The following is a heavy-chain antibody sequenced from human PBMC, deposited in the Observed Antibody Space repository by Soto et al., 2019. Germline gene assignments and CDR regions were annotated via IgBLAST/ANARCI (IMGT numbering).Heavy chain of an antibody. V-gene: IGHV1-18*04. J-gene: IGHJ6*02. Sequence: SVKVSCKASGYTFTRYVISWVRQAPGQGVEWMGWISAYSGNTNYAQKLQGRVIMTTDTSTSTAYMELRSLRSDDTAVYYCARDKLRSLAWLLDYYYGMDVWGQGTTDAVSS. CDR1: GYTFTRYV. CDR2: ISAYSGNT. D-gene: IGHD3-3*01. CDR3: ARDKLRSLAWLLDYYYGMDV.